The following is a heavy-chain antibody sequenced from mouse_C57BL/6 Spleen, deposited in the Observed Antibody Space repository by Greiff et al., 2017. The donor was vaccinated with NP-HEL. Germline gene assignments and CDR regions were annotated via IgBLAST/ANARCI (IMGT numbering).Heavy chain of an antibody. Sequence: QVQLQQSGPELVKPGASVKISCKASGYAFSSSWMNWVKQRPGKGLEWIGRIYPGDGDTNYNGKFKGKATLTADKSSSTAYMQLSSLTSEDSAFYFCARSWDPFYFDYWGQSTTLTVSS. V-gene: IGHV1-82*01. J-gene: IGHJ2*01. CDR1: GYAFSSSW. CDR3: ARSWDPFYFDY. D-gene: IGHD4-1*01. CDR2: IYPGDGDT.